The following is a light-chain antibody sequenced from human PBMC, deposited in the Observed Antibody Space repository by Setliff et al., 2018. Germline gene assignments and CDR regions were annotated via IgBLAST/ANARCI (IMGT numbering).Light chain of an antibody. CDR2: SNN. CDR1: SSNIGGNT. V-gene: IGLV1-44*01. CDR3: AAWDDSLTGSYV. J-gene: IGLJ1*01. Sequence: QSALPQPPSTSGTPGQRVTISCSGSSSNIGGNTVNWYQQLPGTALRLLIFSNNDRPSGVSNRFTGSKSGTSASLTISGLQSEDEGDYYCAAWDDSLTGSYVFGTGTKVTVL.